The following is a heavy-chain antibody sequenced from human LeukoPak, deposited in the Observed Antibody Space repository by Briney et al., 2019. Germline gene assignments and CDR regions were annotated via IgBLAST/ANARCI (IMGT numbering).Heavy chain of an antibody. J-gene: IGHJ3*02. D-gene: IGHD2-2*02. Sequence: PGGSLRLSCAASGFTFSSYWMHWVRQAPGKGLEWVSYISGTGNVIYDADSVKGRFTISKDNAKKSLYLQMTSLRVEDTAVYYCARASAACYTYRCFFDIWGQGTMVTVSS. CDR3: ARASAACYTYRCFFDI. CDR2: ISGTGNVI. V-gene: IGHV3-48*04. CDR1: GFTFSSYW.